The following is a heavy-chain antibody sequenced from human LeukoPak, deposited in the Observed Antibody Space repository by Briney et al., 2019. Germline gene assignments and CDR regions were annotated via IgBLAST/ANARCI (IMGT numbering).Heavy chain of an antibody. CDR3: VKDLGGSYAFDY. J-gene: IGHJ4*02. CDR2: ISHDGGRT. CDR1: GFIFSSYA. Sequence: PGGSLRLSCSASGFIFSSYAMHWVRQAPGKGLEFVSAISHDGGRTRYADSVKGRFTISRDNFKNTLYLQMSSLRAEDTAVYYCVKDLGGSYAFDYWGQGTLVTVSS. D-gene: IGHD1-26*01. V-gene: IGHV3-64D*06.